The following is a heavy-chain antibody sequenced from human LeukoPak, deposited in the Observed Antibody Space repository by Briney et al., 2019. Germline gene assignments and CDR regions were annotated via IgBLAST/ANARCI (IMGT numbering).Heavy chain of an antibody. CDR1: GYTFTSYG. J-gene: IGHJ3*02. D-gene: IGHD3-10*01. CDR2: INPNSGGT. CDR3: ARDQSHYYGSGGPAFDI. Sequence: GASVKVSCKASGYTFTSYGISWVRQAPGQGLEWMGWINPNSGGTNYAQKFQGRVTMTRDTSISTAYMELSRLRSDDTAVYYCARDQSHYYGSGGPAFDIWGQGTMVTVSS. V-gene: IGHV1-2*02.